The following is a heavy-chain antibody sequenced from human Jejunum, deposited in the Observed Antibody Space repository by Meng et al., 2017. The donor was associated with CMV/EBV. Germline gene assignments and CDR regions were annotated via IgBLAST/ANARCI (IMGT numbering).Heavy chain of an antibody. D-gene: IGHD7-27*01. Sequence: AGFTFTDYYRHWVRQAPGQGLEWMGRISAYSGDTNYAQKFQGRVTITRDTSTSTAYLELNRLTSDDTAVYLCARYGDRIRLWGPSWGQGTLVTVSS. J-gene: IGHJ5*02. CDR1: GFTFTDYY. CDR3: ARYGDRIRLWGPS. CDR2: ISAYSGDT. V-gene: IGHV1-2*06.